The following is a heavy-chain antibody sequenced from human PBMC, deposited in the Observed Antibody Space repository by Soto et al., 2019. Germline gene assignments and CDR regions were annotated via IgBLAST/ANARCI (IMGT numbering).Heavy chain of an antibody. V-gene: IGHV1-2*02. CDR3: ARKVRDYNFDY. D-gene: IGHD4-17*01. CDR2: INPDTGGT. J-gene: IGHJ4*02. CDR1: GYNFNGYY. Sequence: ASVKVSCKASGYNFNGYYMHWVRQAPGQGLEWMGWINPDTGGTKYAQKFQGRVTMARDTSISTAYMELSRLRSDDTAFYYCARKVRDYNFDYWGQGALVTVSS.